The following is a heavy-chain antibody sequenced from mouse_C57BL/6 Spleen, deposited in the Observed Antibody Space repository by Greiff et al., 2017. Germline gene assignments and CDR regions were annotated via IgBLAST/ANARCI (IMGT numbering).Heavy chain of an antibody. CDR1: GYTFTSYW. CDR2: IYPSDSET. J-gene: IGHJ4*01. D-gene: IGHD4-1*01. CDR3: ARSLTGTGAMDY. Sequence: QLQQPGAELVRPGSSVKLSCKASGYTFTSYWMDWVKQRPGQGLEWIGNIYPSDSETHYNQKFKDKATLTVDKSSSTAYMQLSSLTSEDSAVYYCARSLTGTGAMDYWGQGTSVTVSS. V-gene: IGHV1-61*01.